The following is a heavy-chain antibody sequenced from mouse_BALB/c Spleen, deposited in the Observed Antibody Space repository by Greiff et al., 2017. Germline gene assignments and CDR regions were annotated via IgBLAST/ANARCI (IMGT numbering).Heavy chain of an antibody. V-gene: IGHV5-9-3*01. Sequence: EVKLMESGGGLVKPGGSLKLSCAASGFTFSSYAMSWVRQTPEKRLEWVATISSGGSYTYYPDSVKGRFTISRDNAKNTLYLQMSSLRSEDTAMYYCARRGTTAYYFDYWGQGTTLTVSS. CDR3: ARRGTTAYYFDY. CDR2: ISSGGSYT. CDR1: GFTFSSYA. D-gene: IGHD1-2*01. J-gene: IGHJ2*01.